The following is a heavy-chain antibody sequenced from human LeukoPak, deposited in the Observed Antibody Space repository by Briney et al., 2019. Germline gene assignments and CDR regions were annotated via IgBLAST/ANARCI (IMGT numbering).Heavy chain of an antibody. CDR3: ARGGDYGSGNYFDY. J-gene: IGHJ4*02. CDR1: GFTFSSYA. V-gene: IGHV3-33*08. D-gene: IGHD3-10*01. CDR2: IWYDGSDK. Sequence: PGGSLRLSCAASGFTFSSYAMSWVRQAPGKGLEWVAVIWYDGSDKYYADSVKGRFTISRDSSKNTLYLQMNSPRVEDTAVYYCARGGDYGSGNYFDYWGQGTLVTVSS.